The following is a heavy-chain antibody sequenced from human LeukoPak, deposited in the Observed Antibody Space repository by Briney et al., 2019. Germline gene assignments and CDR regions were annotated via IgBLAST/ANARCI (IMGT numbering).Heavy chain of an antibody. CDR3: ARGLRFGESAVY. Sequence: GGSLRLSCAASGFSFRNYWMGWVRQAPGKGLEWVANTKPDGSAEYYADSVRGRFTASRDNAKNTLYLQMNSLRAEDTAVYYCARGLRFGESAVYWGQGTLVTVSS. CDR1: GFSFRNYW. D-gene: IGHD3-10*01. V-gene: IGHV3-7*01. CDR2: TKPDGSAE. J-gene: IGHJ4*02.